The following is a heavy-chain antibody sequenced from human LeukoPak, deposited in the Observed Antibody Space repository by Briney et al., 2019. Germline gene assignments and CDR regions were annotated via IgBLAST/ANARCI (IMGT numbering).Heavy chain of an antibody. J-gene: IGHJ4*02. Sequence: SETLSLTCTVSGVSISSDDSYWSWIRQPPGKGLEWIGYIFYGGSTYYNPSLKSRLTISIDTSKNQFSLKLSSVTAVDTAVYYCARNYYDSESSFPDYWGQGTLVTVSS. CDR3: ARNYYDSESSFPDY. D-gene: IGHD3-10*01. CDR1: GVSISSDDSY. V-gene: IGHV4-30-4*01. CDR2: IFYGGST.